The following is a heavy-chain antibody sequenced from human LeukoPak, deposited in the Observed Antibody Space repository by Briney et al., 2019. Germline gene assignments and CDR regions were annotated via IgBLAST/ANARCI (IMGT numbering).Heavy chain of an antibody. CDR3: VREYSSSSGRAFDI. Sequence: PGGSLRLSCAASGFTFSSYWMHWVRQAPGKGLVWVSRISTDGSSTNSADSVKGRLTISRGNAKNTLYLQMNSLRAEGTAVYYCVREYSSSSGRAFDIWGQGTMVTVSP. J-gene: IGHJ3*02. V-gene: IGHV3-74*01. CDR2: ISTDGSST. D-gene: IGHD6-6*01. CDR1: GFTFSSYW.